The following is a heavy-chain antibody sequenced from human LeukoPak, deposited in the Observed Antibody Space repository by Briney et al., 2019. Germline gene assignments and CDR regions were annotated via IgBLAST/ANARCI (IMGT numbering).Heavy chain of an antibody. D-gene: IGHD1-7*01. CDR1: GYTFTTYY. CDR2: IIPNTGGT. Sequence: GASVEVSCKASGYTFTTYYMQWVRQAPGQGLEWMGWIIPNTGGTTYAQKFQGRVTMTRDPSTSTAYMELTNLRSDDTAVYYCATLTGATHYWGQGTLVTVSS. J-gene: IGHJ4*02. V-gene: IGHV1-2*02. CDR3: ATLTGATHY.